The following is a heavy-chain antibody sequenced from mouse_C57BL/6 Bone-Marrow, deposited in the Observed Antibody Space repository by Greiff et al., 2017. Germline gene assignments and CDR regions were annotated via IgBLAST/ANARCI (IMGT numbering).Heavy chain of an antibody. V-gene: IGHV1-62-2*01. CDR1: GYTFTEYS. CDR2: FYPGSGST. Sequence: QVQLKEPGAELVKPGASVKLSCKASGYTFTEYSIHWVKQRSGQGLEWIGWFYPGSGSTKYNEKFKDKATLTADKSSSTVYMDLSRLTSVDSAVXFCAGHERYGYYFDYWGQGTTLTVSS. CDR3: AGHERYGYYFDY. J-gene: IGHJ2*01. D-gene: IGHD2-14*01.